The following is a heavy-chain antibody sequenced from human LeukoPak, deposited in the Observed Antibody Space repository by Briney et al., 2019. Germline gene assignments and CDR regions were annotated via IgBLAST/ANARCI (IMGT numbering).Heavy chain of an antibody. CDR2: TKQDGSGK. CDR1: GFIFSNYW. CDR3: ARENYNWNPDQGYKVFDY. V-gene: IGHV3-7*01. D-gene: IGHD1-20*01. J-gene: IGHJ4*02. Sequence: PGGSLRLSCAVSGFIFSNYWMSWVRQAPGKGLELVANTKQDGSGKYYVDSVEGRFTVSRDNAKNSLYLQMNSLRAEDTAVYYCARENYNWNPDQGYKVFDYWGQGILVTASS.